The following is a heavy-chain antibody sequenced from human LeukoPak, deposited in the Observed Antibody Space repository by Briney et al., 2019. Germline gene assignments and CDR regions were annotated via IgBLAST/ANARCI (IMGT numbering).Heavy chain of an antibody. Sequence: GAAVKVSCKASGYTFTSYGISWVRQAPGQGLEWMGWISAYNGNTNYAQKLQGRVTMTTDTSTSTAYMELRRLRSEDTAVSYCARDIVVVPAALAVAYWGQGTLVTVSS. CDR2: ISAYNGNT. CDR1: GYTFTSYG. CDR3: ARDIVVVPAALAVAY. D-gene: IGHD2-2*01. V-gene: IGHV1-18*01. J-gene: IGHJ4*02.